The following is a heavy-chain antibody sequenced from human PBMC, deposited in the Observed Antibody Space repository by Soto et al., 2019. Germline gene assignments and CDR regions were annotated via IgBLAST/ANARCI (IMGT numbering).Heavy chain of an antibody. V-gene: IGHV1-58*02. CDR3: TSCKGYCTGLVAYDI. D-gene: IGHD2-8*02. Sequence: GASVKVSCKASGYAFTGYYMHWVRQAPGQGLEWIGWIVVGSGNTNYAQKFQERVTITRDMSTSTAYMELNSLKTEDTAVYYCTSCKGYCTGLVAYDIWGQGTMVTVSS. CDR1: GYAFTGYY. CDR2: IVVGSGNT. J-gene: IGHJ3*02.